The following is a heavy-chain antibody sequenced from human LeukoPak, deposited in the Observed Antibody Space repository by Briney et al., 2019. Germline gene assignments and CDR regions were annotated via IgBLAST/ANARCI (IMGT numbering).Heavy chain of an antibody. D-gene: IGHD3-10*01. CDR2: ISDSGST. CDR3: ARDSGTTGEVKFDP. Sequence: PSETLSLTCTVSGYSIGSGYYWGWIRQPPGKGLEWIGSISDSGSTYYNPSLKSRVTISVDTSKNQFSLKLSSVTAADTAVYYCARDSGTTGEVKFDPWGQGTLVTVSS. CDR1: GYSIGSGYY. V-gene: IGHV4-38-2*02. J-gene: IGHJ5*02.